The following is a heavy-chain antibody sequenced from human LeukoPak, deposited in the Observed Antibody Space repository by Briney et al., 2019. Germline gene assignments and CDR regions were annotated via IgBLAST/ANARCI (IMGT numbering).Heavy chain of an antibody. D-gene: IGHD4-17*01. CDR1: GFTFSSYA. V-gene: IGHV3-64*01. J-gene: IGHJ4*02. Sequence: PGGSLRLSCAASGFTFSSYAMHWVRQAPGKGLEYVSAISSNGGSTYYANSVKGRFTISRDNSKNTLYLQMGSLRAEDMAVYYCARTYGDLTEPFDYWGQGTLVTVSS. CDR2: ISSNGGST. CDR3: ARTYGDLTEPFDY.